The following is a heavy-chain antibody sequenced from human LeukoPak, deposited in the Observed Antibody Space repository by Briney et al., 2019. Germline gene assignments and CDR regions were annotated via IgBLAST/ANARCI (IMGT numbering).Heavy chain of an antibody. V-gene: IGHV3-74*01. CDR2: VNSDESIT. J-gene: IGHJ6*02. Sequence: QPGGSLRLSCAASGFTFSSYWVHWVRQAPGKGLVWVLRVNSDESITTYADSVNGRFTISRGNAKNTLYLQMKSLRAEDTAVYYCARGHLPTPRSAMDVWGQGTTVTVSS. D-gene: IGHD3-3*02. CDR1: GFTFSSYW. CDR3: ARGHLPTPRSAMDV.